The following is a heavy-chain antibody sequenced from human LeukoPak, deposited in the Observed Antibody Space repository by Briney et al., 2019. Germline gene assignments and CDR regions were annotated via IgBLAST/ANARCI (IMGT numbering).Heavy chain of an antibody. Sequence: ALVKVSCKASGYTFTSYDINWVRQATGQGLEWMGWMNPNSGNTGYAQKFQGRVTMTRNTSISTAYMELSSLRSEDTAVYYCASTYCSSTSCYPLGFDYWGQGTLVTVSS. V-gene: IGHV1-8*01. J-gene: IGHJ4*02. CDR2: MNPNSGNT. D-gene: IGHD2-2*01. CDR1: GYTFTSYD. CDR3: ASTYCSSTSCYPLGFDY.